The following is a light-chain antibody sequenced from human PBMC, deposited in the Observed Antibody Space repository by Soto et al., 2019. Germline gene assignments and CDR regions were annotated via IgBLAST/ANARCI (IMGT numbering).Light chain of an antibody. CDR2: KDS. Sequence: SYELTQPPSLSVSPGQTARITCSGDALPKQYAYWYQQKPGQAPVMVIYKDSERPSGIPERFSGSSSGTTVTLTISGVQADDEADYHCQSADSSGTYRVFGGGTKLTVL. J-gene: IGLJ2*01. CDR3: QSADSSGTYRV. CDR1: ALPKQY. V-gene: IGLV3-25*03.